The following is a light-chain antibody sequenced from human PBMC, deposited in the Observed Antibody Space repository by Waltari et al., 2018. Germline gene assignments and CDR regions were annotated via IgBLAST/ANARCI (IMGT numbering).Light chain of an antibody. CDR2: GYN. CDR1: SSNIGAGYD. Sequence: QSILTQPPSVSGAPGQKVTISCTGSSSNIGAGYDVHWYQQLPGAAPKLIIYGYNKRPSGVPARFACSKSGTSASLDITGLQTEDEADYYCQSYDSSLSDSGVCGGGTKVTVL. CDR3: QSYDSSLSDSGV. V-gene: IGLV1-40*01. J-gene: IGLJ3*02.